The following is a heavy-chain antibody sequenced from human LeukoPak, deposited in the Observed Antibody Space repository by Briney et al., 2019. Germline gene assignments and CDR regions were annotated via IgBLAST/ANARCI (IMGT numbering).Heavy chain of an antibody. Sequence: PGGSLRLSCAASGFIFSSYDMHSVRHVAGKGLEWVSSIGTIGDTFYPGSVKGRFTISRENAKNSLYLQMNSLRAGDTAVCYCARATVIGTGPVPGFHDDCGKGTTVTVSS. CDR3: ARATVIGTGPVPGFHDD. CDR2: IGTIGDT. J-gene: IGHJ6*04. D-gene: IGHD4-17*01. CDR1: GFIFSSYD. V-gene: IGHV3-13*01.